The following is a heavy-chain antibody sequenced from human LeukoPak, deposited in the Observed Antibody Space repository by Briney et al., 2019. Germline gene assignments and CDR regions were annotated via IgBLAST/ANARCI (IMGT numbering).Heavy chain of an antibody. J-gene: IGHJ3*02. V-gene: IGHV3-7*03. Sequence: GGSLRLSCAASGFTFSSYWMSWVRQAPGKGLEWVANINKDGGEKYYVDSVKGRFTISRDNAKNSLYLQMNSLRADDTAVYYCARDRQAVTTCGDIWGQGTMVTVSS. CDR1: GFTFSSYW. CDR2: INKDGGEK. D-gene: IGHD4-17*01. CDR3: ARDRQAVTTCGDI.